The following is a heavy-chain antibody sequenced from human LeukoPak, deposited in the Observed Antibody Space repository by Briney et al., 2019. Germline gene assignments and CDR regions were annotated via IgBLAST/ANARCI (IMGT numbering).Heavy chain of an antibody. CDR3: ARAAGFGELWDY. Sequence: SETLSLTCTVSGGSISSYYWSWIRQPPGKGLEWIGYIYYSGSTNYNLSLKSRVTISVDTSKNQFSLKLSSVTAADTAVYYCARAAGFGELWDYWGQGTLVTVSS. J-gene: IGHJ4*02. D-gene: IGHD3-10*01. CDR1: GGSISSYY. V-gene: IGHV4-59*01. CDR2: IYYSGST.